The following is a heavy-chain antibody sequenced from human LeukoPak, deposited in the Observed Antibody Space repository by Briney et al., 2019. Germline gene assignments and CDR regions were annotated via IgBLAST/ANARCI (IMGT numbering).Heavy chain of an antibody. V-gene: IGHV4-34*01. CDR3: ARAPHDQIGYCSSTSCLDV. Sequence: PSETLSLTCTVSGGSISSYYWSWIRQPPGKGLEWIGEINHSGSTNYNPSLKSRVTISVDTSKNQFSLKLSSVTAADTAVYYCARAPHDQIGYCSSTSCLDVWGQGTTVTVSS. CDR2: INHSGST. CDR1: GGSISSYY. J-gene: IGHJ6*02. D-gene: IGHD2-2*01.